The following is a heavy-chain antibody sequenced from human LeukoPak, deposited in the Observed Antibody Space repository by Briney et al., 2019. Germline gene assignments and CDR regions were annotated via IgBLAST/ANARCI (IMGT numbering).Heavy chain of an antibody. CDR3: ARDDTYRSSFDY. Sequence: SETLSLTCTVSGDSISNYYWNWIRQPPGKGLEWIGYVYYSGSTNYNPSLKSRVTLSVDTSKNQLSLKMSSVTAADTAVYYCARDDTYRSSFDYWGQGTLVTVSS. V-gene: IGHV4-59*12. D-gene: IGHD6-13*01. CDR1: GDSISNYY. CDR2: VYYSGST. J-gene: IGHJ4*02.